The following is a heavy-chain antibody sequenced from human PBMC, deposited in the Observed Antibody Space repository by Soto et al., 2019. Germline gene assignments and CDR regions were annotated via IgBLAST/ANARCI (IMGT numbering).Heavy chain of an antibody. V-gene: IGHV4-30-4*01. CDR2: IYYSGSS. Sequence: PSETLSLTCTVSGGSISNADYYRSWVRQPPGKGLEWIGYIYYSGSSFFNPSLKSRVTMSKDTSKNQFSLRLTSVTAADTAVYYCARAIVVTVGGMDVWGRGTTVTVSS. D-gene: IGHD5-12*01. CDR1: GGSISNADYY. CDR3: ARAIVVTVGGMDV. J-gene: IGHJ6*02.